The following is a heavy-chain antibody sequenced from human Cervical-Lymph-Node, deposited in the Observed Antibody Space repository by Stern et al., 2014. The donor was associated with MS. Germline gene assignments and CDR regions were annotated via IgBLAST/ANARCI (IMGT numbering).Heavy chain of an antibody. D-gene: IGHD2-15*01. CDR3: ARGLLGSENAFDI. V-gene: IGHV1-18*01. CDR1: GYTFTSYG. J-gene: IGHJ3*02. CDR2: SSAYNGNT. Sequence: HVHLVQSGAEVKKPGASVKVSCKASGYTFTSYGISCLRQDPGPAREGMGWSSAYNGNTHYAQKLQGRVTMTTDTSTSTAYMELRSLRSDDTAVYYCARGLLGSENAFDIWGQGTMVTVSS.